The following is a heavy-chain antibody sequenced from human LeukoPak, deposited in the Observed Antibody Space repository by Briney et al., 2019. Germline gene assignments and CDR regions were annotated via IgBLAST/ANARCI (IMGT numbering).Heavy chain of an antibody. CDR1: GGTFSSYA. CDR2: IIPIFGTA. V-gene: IGHV1-69*13. Sequence: SVKVSCKASGGTFSSYAISWVRQAPGQGLEWMGGIIPIFGTANYAQKFQGRVTITADESTSTAYMELSSLRSEDTAVYYCARAREVVVAHDYYFDYWGQGTLVTVSS. D-gene: IGHD2-15*01. J-gene: IGHJ4*02. CDR3: ARAREVVVAHDYYFDY.